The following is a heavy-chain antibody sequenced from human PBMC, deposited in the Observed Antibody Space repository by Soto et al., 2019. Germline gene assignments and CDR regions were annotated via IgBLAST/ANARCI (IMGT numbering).Heavy chain of an antibody. CDR2: ISAYNGNT. J-gene: IGHJ3*02. CDR1: GYTFTSYG. Sequence: QIHLVQSGAEVKKPGASVKVSCKASGYTFTSYGISWVRQAPGQGLEWMGWISAYNGNTKYAQTFPGRVIMTTDTSTSTADVEMTSLRSDDTAVYYCARASRSGWYAFDIWGQGTMVTVSS. V-gene: IGHV1-18*01. CDR3: ARASRSGWYAFDI. D-gene: IGHD6-19*01.